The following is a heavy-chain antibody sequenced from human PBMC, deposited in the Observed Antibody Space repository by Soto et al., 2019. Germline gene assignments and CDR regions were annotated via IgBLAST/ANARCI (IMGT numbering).Heavy chain of an antibody. J-gene: IGHJ4*02. CDR2: IYYSGTT. CDR1: GGSISSGGYY. CDR3: ARRALPQCINGVCYKDGFWDY. D-gene: IGHD2-8*01. V-gene: IGHV4-31*03. Sequence: PSETLSLTCTVSGGSISSGGYYWSWIRQHPGTGLEWIGYIYYSGTTYFNPSLKSRASISLDTSKNEFSLKLTSVTAADTPVYYCARRALPQCINGVCYKDGFWDYWGQGALVTVSS.